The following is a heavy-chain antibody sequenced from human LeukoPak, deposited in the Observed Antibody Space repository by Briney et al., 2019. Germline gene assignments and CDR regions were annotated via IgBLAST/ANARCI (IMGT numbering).Heavy chain of an antibody. CDR3: ARHRKVGAIGY. J-gene: IGHJ4*02. Sequence: PSETLSLTCTVSGYSISSGYYWGWIRQPPGKGLEWIGSIYHSGSTYYNPSLKSRVTISVDTSKNQFSLKLSSVTAADTAVYYCARHRKVGAIGYWGQGTLVTVSS. CDR1: GYSISSGYY. V-gene: IGHV4-38-2*02. D-gene: IGHD1-26*01. CDR2: IYHSGST.